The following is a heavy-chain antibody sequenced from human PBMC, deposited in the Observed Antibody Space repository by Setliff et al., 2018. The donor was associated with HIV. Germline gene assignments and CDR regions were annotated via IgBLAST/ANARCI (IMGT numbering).Heavy chain of an antibody. J-gene: IGHJ4*02. CDR2: LSSKGQA. D-gene: IGHD2-21*01. CDR3: AAQDLDLVKYYYMDY. V-gene: IGHV4-38-2*01. Sequence: ASETLSLTCAVSGYSISSGYYWGWIRQTPGKGLEWIGALSSKGQAYYNPSLKSRVAISIDSSKNLFSLRLDSLTAADTAVYYCAAQDLDLVKYYYMDYWGPGALVTVSS. CDR1: GYSISSGYY.